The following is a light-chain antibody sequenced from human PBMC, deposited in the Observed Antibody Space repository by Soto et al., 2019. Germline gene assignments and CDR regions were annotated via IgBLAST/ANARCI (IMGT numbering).Light chain of an antibody. CDR2: DVS. Sequence: QSALTQPASVSGSPGQSVAISCTGTSSDVGGDHNFVSWYQHHPGKAPKLTIYDVSNRPLGVSDRFSGSKSGNTASLTISGLQAEDEADYYCSSYTSSSTDVFGTGTKVTVL. J-gene: IGLJ1*01. CDR3: SSYTSSSTDV. CDR1: SSDVGGDHNF. V-gene: IGLV2-14*03.